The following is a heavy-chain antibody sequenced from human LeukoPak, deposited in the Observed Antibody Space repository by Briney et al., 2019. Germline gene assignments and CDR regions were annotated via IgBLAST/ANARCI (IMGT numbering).Heavy chain of an antibody. J-gene: IGHJ4*02. CDR2: VSKDTVTK. D-gene: IGHD1-26*01. V-gene: IGHV3-30*03. Sequence: GGSLRLSCAASGFILTHDAIHWVRQAPGKGLEWVAVVSKDTVTKFYRDSVKGRFTVSTDSSKNTVYLQMTGLRSEATAVYYCAGDRWRGAPDYFACWGQGTLVTVSS. CDR3: AGDRWRGAPDYFAC. CDR1: GFILTHDA.